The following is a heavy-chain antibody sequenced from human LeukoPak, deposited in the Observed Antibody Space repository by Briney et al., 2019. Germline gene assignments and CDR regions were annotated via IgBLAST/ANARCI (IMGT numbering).Heavy chain of an antibody. J-gene: IGHJ4*02. V-gene: IGHV3-48*01. Sequence: GGSLRLSWAASGFIFSYYSRNWGRQAPGKVLEWVSYIIKNSNIRQYADSVQGRFTISRDNPKNSLYLQLNRLSAEDTAVYYCARDRNPYYIDYWGQGTLV. D-gene: IGHD1-14*01. CDR1: GFIFSYYS. CDR3: ARDRNPYYIDY. CDR2: IIKNSNIR.